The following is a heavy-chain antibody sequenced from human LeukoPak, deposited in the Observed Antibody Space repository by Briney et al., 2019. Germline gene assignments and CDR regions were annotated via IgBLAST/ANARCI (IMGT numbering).Heavy chain of an antibody. J-gene: IGHJ4*02. D-gene: IGHD1-26*01. CDR3: AREAVVGATFDY. Sequence: GGSLRLSCAASGFTFSSYGMSWVRQAPGKGLEWVSVISGSSGSTYYADSVKGRFTISRDNAKNSLYLQMNSLRAEDTAVYYCAREAVVGATFDYWGQGTLVTVSS. V-gene: IGHV3-23*01. CDR1: GFTFSSYG. CDR2: ISGSSGST.